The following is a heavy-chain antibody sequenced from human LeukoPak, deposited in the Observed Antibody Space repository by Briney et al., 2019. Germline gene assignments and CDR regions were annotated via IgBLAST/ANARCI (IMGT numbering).Heavy chain of an antibody. Sequence: RRSLRPSCAVSGFIFSKYSMHWVRQAPGKGLEWVSYISSSSDTIYYADSVKGRFTISRDNAKNSLYLQMNSLRDEDTAVYYCARDGYCSSGSCYGSYDYWGQGTLVTVSS. CDR3: ARDGYCSSGSCYGSYDY. V-gene: IGHV3-48*02. J-gene: IGHJ4*02. CDR2: ISSSSDTI. D-gene: IGHD2-15*01. CDR1: GFIFSKYS.